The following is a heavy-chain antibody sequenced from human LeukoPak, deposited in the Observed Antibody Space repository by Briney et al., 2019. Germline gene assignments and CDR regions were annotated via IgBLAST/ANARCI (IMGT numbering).Heavy chain of an antibody. J-gene: IGHJ6*03. V-gene: IGHV5-51*01. CDR2: IYPGDSDT. CDR1: GYSFTSYW. D-gene: IGHD6-6*01. Sequence: GESLKISCKGSGYSFTSYWIGWVLQMPGKGLEWMVIIYPGDSDTRYSPSFQGQVTISADKSISTAYLQWSSLKASDTAMYYCARHTPPWRQLAGYYYYYMDVWGKGTTVTVSS. CDR3: ARHTPPWRQLAGYYYYYMDV.